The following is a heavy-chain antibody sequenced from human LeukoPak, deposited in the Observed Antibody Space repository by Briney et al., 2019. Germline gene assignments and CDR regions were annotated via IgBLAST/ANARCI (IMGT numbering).Heavy chain of an antibody. D-gene: IGHD3-9*01. Sequence: SETLSLTCTVSGGSINSYYWSWIRQPPGKGLEWIGYIYYSGSTNYNPSLKSRVTISVDTSKNQFSLKLSSVTAVDTAVYYCARREREAIRLRYFDWLSSTGYWFDPWGQGTLVTVSS. CDR2: IYYSGST. J-gene: IGHJ5*02. CDR3: ARREREAIRLRYFDWLSSTGYWFDP. V-gene: IGHV4-59*12. CDR1: GGSINSYY.